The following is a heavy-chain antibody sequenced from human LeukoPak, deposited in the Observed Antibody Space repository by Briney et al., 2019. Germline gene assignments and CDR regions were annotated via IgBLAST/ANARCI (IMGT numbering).Heavy chain of an antibody. CDR1: GFTFSSYS. CDR3: ARDIWEDIVADY. J-gene: IGHJ4*02. D-gene: IGHD2-15*01. Sequence: PGGSLRLSCAASGFTFSSYSMNLVRLAPGKGLEWVSSISSSSSYIYYADSVKGRFTISRDNAKNSLYLQMNSLRAEDTAVYYCARDIWEDIVADYWGQGTLVTVSS. CDR2: ISSSSSYI. V-gene: IGHV3-21*01.